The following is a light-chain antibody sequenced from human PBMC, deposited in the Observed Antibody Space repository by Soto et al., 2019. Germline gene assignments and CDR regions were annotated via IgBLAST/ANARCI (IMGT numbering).Light chain of an antibody. V-gene: IGKV3-20*01. CDR3: QQYGSSPPT. CDR1: QSVSNSY. CDR2: GAS. J-gene: IGKJ2*01. Sequence: EIVLTQSPGTLSLSPGERATLSCRASQSVSNSYLAWYQQKPGQAPRLLIYGASSRATGIPDRFSGSGSGTDFTLTVSRLEPEDFAVFYCQQYGSSPPTLGQGTKVDI.